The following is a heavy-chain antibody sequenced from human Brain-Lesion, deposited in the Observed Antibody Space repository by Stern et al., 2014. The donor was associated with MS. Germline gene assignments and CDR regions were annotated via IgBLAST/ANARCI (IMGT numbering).Heavy chain of an antibody. V-gene: IGHV1-24*01. Sequence: VQLEESGAEVKKPGASVKVSCKVSGYTLTELSMHWVRQAPRKGLEWMRGFDPEDGETIYAQKFQGRVTMTEDTSTDTAYMELSSLRSEDTAVYYCATLSPGAGGNYYRHFDYWGQGTLVTVSS. CDR3: ATLSPGAGGNYYRHFDY. CDR1: GYTLTELS. CDR2: FDPEDGET. D-gene: IGHD1-26*01. J-gene: IGHJ4*02.